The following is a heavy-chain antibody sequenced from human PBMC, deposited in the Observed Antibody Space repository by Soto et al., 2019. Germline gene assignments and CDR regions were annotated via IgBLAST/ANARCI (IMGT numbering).Heavy chain of an antibody. CDR1: GYTFTGYY. J-gene: IGHJ6*02. Sequence: GASVKVSCKASGYTFTGYYVHWVRQAPGHGLEWLGWIHLNSGGTNYAQSFQGRVTMTRDMSVSTVYMEMTGLSSDDTAVYYCAIPGELSYSYFYFFTLDVWGQGTTVTVSS. V-gene: IGHV1-2*02. D-gene: IGHD2-21*01. CDR2: IHLNSGGT. CDR3: AIPGELSYSYFYFFTLDV.